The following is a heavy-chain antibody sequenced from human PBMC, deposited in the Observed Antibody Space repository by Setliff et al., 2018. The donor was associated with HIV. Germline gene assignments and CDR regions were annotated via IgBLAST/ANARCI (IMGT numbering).Heavy chain of an antibody. CDR3: ARGTAPRRGTNYGGNYPLDS. CDR1: GGSISSSSYY. D-gene: IGHD4-17*01. J-gene: IGHJ4*02. CDR2: IYYSGST. V-gene: IGHV4-39*07. Sequence: SETLSLTCTVSGGSISSSSYYWGWIRQPPGKGLEWIGSIYYSGSTYYTPSLKSRVTISIDTSKHQFSLKLSSVTAADTAVYYCARGTAPRRGTNYGGNYPLDSWGQGTLVT.